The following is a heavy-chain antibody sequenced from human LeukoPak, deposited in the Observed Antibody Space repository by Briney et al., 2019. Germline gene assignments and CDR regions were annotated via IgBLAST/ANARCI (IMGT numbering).Heavy chain of an antibody. Sequence: GGSLRLSCAASGFTFSSYAMHWVRQAPGKGLEWVAVISYDGSNKYYADSVKGRLTISRDNSKNTLYLQMNSLRVEDTAVYYCARDGYYDILTGYLLEGWFDPWGQGTLVTVSS. CDR1: GFTFSSYA. CDR2: ISYDGSNK. V-gene: IGHV3-30*04. J-gene: IGHJ5*02. D-gene: IGHD3-9*01. CDR3: ARDGYYDILTGYLLEGWFDP.